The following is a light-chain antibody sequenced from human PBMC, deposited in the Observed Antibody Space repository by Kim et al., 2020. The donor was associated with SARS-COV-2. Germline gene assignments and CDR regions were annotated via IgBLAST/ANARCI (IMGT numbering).Light chain of an antibody. Sequence: DIQMTQSPSTLSASVGDRVTITCRASQSISIWLAWYQQKPGKAPNLLIYDASNLESGVPSRFSGSGSGTEFTLTISSLQPDDFATYYCQQLNSYPLTFGGGTKVDIK. CDR1: QSISIW. CDR3: QQLNSYPLT. CDR2: DAS. V-gene: IGKV1-5*01. J-gene: IGKJ4*01.